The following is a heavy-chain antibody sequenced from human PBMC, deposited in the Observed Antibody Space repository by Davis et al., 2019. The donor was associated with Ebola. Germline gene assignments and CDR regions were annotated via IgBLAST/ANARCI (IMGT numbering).Heavy chain of an antibody. CDR1: GYTFTRYY. J-gene: IGHJ4*02. D-gene: IGHD1-26*01. CDR3: ARGGGSSKRTMGY. V-gene: IGHV1-2*04. CDR2: INPNSGGT. Sequence: ASVTVSCKASGYTFTRYYMHWVRQAPGQGLEWMGWINPNSGGTNYAQKFQGWVTMTRDTSISTAYMELSRLRSDDTAVYYCARGGGSSKRTMGYWGQGTLVTVSS.